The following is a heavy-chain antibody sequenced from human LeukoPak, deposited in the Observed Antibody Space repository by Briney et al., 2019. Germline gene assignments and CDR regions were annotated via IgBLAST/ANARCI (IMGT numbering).Heavy chain of an antibody. CDR1: GGTFSSYA. V-gene: IGHV1-69*13. CDR2: IIPIFGTA. Sequence: ASVKVSCKASGGTFSSYAISWARQAPGQGLEWMGGIIPIFGTANYAQKFQGRVTITADESTSTAYMELSSLRSEDTAVYYCAIRYRFVTNYFDPWGQGTLVTVSS. CDR3: AIRYRFVTNYFDP. D-gene: IGHD1-7*01. J-gene: IGHJ5*02.